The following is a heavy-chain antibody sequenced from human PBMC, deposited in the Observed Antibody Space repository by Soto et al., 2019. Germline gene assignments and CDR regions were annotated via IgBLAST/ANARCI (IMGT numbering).Heavy chain of an antibody. CDR1: GGTFSSYA. CDR3: ARVAKSRRGLDLQGLLLDY. V-gene: IGHV1-69*13. Sequence: ASVKVSCKASGGTFSSYAISWVRQAPGQGLEWMGGIIPIFGTANYAQKFQGRVTITADESTSTAYMELSSLRSEDTAVYYCARVAKSRRGLDLQGLLLDYWGQGTLVTVSS. CDR2: IIPIFGTA. D-gene: IGHD1-7*01. J-gene: IGHJ4*02.